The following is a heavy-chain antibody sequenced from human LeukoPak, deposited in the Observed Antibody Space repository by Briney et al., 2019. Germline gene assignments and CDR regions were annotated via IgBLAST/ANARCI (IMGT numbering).Heavy chain of an antibody. CDR3: ARGYRYYDSSGYNPDY. V-gene: IGHV1-2*02. CDR1: GYTFTGYY. CDR2: INPNSGGT. Sequence: GASVKVSCKASGYTFTGYYMHWVRQAPGQGLEWMGWINPNSGGTNYAQKFQGRVTMTRDTSISTAYMELSRLRSDDTAVYYCARGYRYYDSSGYNPDYWGQGTLVTVSS. J-gene: IGHJ4*02. D-gene: IGHD3-22*01.